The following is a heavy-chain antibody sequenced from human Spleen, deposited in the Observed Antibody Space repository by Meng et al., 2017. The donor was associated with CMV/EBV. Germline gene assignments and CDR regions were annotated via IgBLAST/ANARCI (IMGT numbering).Heavy chain of an antibody. CDR1: DGSKSESGYD. CDR2: SLYSGGN. Sequence: LNGTGDDGSKSESGYDWRRIQQQQRKGLEWIRYSLYSGGNYYKPYLKSRVSIYVDTSKNQFSLNLSSVTAADTDVYYCARWGLGADYWGRGTLVTVSS. D-gene: IGHD7-27*01. V-gene: IGHV4-31*03. CDR3: ARWGLGADY. J-gene: IGHJ4*02.